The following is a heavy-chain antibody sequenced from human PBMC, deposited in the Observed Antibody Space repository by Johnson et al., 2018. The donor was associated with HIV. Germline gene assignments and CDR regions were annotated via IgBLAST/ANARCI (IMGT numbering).Heavy chain of an antibody. CDR1: GFTFSNYG. Sequence: QVQLVESGGGVVRPGGSLRLSCAASGFTFSNYGMHWVRQAPGKGLEWVAFLRYDGDITYYIDSVKGRFTISRDNSKNTLYLQMNKLRAEDTAVYFCASQVRGLRLGVDAFDIWGQGTMVTVSS. CDR2: LRYDGDIT. CDR3: ASQVRGLRLGVDAFDI. V-gene: IGHV3-30*02. J-gene: IGHJ3*02. D-gene: IGHD3-16*01.